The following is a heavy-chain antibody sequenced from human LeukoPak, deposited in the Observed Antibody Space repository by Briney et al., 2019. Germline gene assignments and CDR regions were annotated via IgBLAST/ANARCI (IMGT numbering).Heavy chain of an antibody. CDR1: GFTFSSYA. Sequence: GGSLRLSCAASGFTFSSYAMSWVRQAPGKGLEWVSAISGSGGSTYYADSVKGRFTISRDNSKNTLYLQMNSLRAEDTAVYYCAKADTPGYSSSWPFDYWGQGTLVTVSS. V-gene: IGHV3-23*01. CDR2: ISGSGGST. D-gene: IGHD6-13*01. CDR3: AKADTPGYSSSWPFDY. J-gene: IGHJ4*02.